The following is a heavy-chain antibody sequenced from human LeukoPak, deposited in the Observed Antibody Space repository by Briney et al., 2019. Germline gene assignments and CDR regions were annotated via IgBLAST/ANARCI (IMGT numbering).Heavy chain of an antibody. CDR1: GFTFNSYG. Sequence: GGSLRLSCAASGFTFNSYGMHWVRQAPGKGLEWVAFIRYDGSNKYYADSVKGRFTISRDNSKNTLYLQMNSLRAEDTAVYYCAKDYSSSWYDYYYYYYYMDVWGKGTTVTISS. CDR3: AKDYSSSWYDYYYYYYYMDV. V-gene: IGHV3-30*02. J-gene: IGHJ6*03. D-gene: IGHD6-13*01. CDR2: IRYDGSNK.